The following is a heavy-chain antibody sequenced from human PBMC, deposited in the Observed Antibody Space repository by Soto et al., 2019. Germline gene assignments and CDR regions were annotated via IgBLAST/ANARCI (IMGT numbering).Heavy chain of an antibody. CDR3: ARAGETYYYGSEYNWFDP. Sequence: PSVKVSCKASGGTFSSYAISWVRQAPGQGLEWMGGIIPIFGTANYAQKFQGRVTITADESTSTAYMELSSLRSEDTAVYYCARAGETYYYGSEYNWFDPWGQGTLVTVSS. D-gene: IGHD3-10*01. CDR2: IIPIFGTA. J-gene: IGHJ5*02. V-gene: IGHV1-69*13. CDR1: GGTFSSYA.